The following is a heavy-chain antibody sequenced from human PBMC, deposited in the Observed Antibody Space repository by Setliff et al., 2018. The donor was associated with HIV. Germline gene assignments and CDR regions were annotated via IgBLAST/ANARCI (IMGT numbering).Heavy chain of an antibody. CDR3: FLFYDDRSGFYWD. CDR1: GGPLTDHY. J-gene: IGHJ4*02. D-gene: IGHD3-22*01. Sequence: PSETLSLTCAVHGGPLTDHYWNWIRQSPGKGLEWIAEVHHTGYLNYNPSLKSRVTLSVDTSKNQFFLSLRYVAAADAALYYCFLFYDDRSGFYWDWGQGTPVTVSS. CDR2: VHHTGYL. V-gene: IGHV4-34*01.